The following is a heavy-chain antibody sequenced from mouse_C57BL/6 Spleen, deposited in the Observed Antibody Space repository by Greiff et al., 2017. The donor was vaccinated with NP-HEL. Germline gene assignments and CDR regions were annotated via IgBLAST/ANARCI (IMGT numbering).Heavy chain of an antibody. CDR1: GYTFTDYY. CDR2: IYPGSGNT. Sequence: VKLMESGAELVRPGASVKLSCKASGYTFTDYYINWVKQRPGQGLEWIARIYPGSGNTYYNEKFKGKATLTAEKSSSTAYMQLSSLTSEDSAVYFCARSNWDPYAMDYWGQGTSVTVSS. V-gene: IGHV1-76*01. D-gene: IGHD4-1*01. CDR3: ARSNWDPYAMDY. J-gene: IGHJ4*01.